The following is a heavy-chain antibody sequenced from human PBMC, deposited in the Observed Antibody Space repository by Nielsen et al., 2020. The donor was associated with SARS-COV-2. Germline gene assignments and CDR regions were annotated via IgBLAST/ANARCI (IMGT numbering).Heavy chain of an antibody. D-gene: IGHD4-17*01. CDR3: AHRLTVTLFDY. J-gene: IGHJ4*02. V-gene: IGHV2-5*02. CDR2: IYWDDDK. Sequence: SGPTLMKPTPTLTLTCTFSGFSLSTSGACVGWIRQPPGKDLERLGLIYWDDDKQYSPSLKSRLTITKDTSKNQVVLTMTNMDPVDTATYYCAHRLTVTLFDYWGQGTLVTVSS. CDR1: GFSLSTSGAC.